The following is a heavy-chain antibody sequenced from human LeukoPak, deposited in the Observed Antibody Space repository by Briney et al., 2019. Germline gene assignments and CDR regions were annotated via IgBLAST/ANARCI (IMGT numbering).Heavy chain of an antibody. D-gene: IGHD3-22*01. Sequence: SETLSLTCTVSGGSISSSSYYWGWICQPPGKGLEWIGSIYYSGSTYYNPSLKSRVTISVDTSKNQFSLKLSSVTAADTAVYYCARRDSSGYYGHLNWFDLWGQGTLVTVSS. V-gene: IGHV4-39*01. J-gene: IGHJ5*02. CDR2: IYYSGST. CDR3: ARRDSSGYYGHLNWFDL. CDR1: GGSISSSSYY.